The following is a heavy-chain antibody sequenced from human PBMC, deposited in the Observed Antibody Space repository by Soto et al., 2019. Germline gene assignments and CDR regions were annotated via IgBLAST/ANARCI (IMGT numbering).Heavy chain of an antibody. CDR3: ATDLVTAATSAEYFQH. Sequence: QVQLVQSGAEVKKPGASVKVSCKVSGYTLTELSMHWVRQAPGKGLEWMGGFDPEDGETIYAQKFKGRVTMTEDTSTDTDYMELSSLRSEDTAVYYCATDLVTAATSAEYFQHWGQGTLVTVSS. J-gene: IGHJ1*01. V-gene: IGHV1-24*01. CDR2: FDPEDGET. CDR1: GYTLTELS. D-gene: IGHD2-15*01.